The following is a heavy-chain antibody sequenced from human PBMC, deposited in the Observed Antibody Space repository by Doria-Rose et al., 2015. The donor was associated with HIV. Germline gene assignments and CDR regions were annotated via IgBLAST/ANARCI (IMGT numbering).Heavy chain of an antibody. D-gene: IGHD3-3*01. CDR1: GASVSSRGYY. Sequence: QVQLQESGPGLVKPSETLSLTCSVSGASVSSRGYYWNWIRQVPGKGLESLGYTYYTGTSDYSLSLKSRLNMAVDTSKNQFSLKLSFVTVADTAVYYCARMGSYRELDYWGQGALVNVSA. V-gene: IGHV4-31*03. J-gene: IGHJ4*02. CDR3: ARMGSYRELDY. CDR2: TYYTGTS.